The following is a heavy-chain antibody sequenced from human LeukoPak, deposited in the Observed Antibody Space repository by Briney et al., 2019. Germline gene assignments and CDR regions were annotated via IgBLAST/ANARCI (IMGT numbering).Heavy chain of an antibody. CDR2: IYPGDSDT. CDR3: ARMVNIAAGGPDY. J-gene: IGHJ4*02. CDR1: GYSFTSFM. Sequence: GESLKISCQASGYSFTSFMICWLRQMPGKGLEWMGIIYPGDSDTRYSPSFQGQVTISADKSISTAYLQWSSLKASDTAMYYCARMVNIAAGGPDYCGQGTLVTVSS. V-gene: IGHV5-51*01. D-gene: IGHD6-13*01.